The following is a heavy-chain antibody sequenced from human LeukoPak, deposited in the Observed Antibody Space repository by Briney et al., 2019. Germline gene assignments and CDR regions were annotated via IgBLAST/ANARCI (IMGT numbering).Heavy chain of an antibody. CDR1: GFTFSSYG. D-gene: IGHD3-22*01. CDR2: ISYDGSNK. Sequence: PGRSLRLSCAASGFTFSSYGMHWVRQAPGKGLEWEAVISYDGSNKYYADSVKGRFTISRDNSKNTLYLQMNSLRAEDTAVYYCAKDSEGYDYWGQGTLVTVSS. V-gene: IGHV3-30*18. J-gene: IGHJ4*02. CDR3: AKDSEGYDY.